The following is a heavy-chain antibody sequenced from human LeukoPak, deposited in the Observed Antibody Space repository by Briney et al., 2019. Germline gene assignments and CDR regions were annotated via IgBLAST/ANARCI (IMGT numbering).Heavy chain of an antibody. D-gene: IGHD4-23*01. CDR3: ARVGVDYSGNLIKYSFDY. CDR1: GVSISSSSYY. Sequence: SETLSLTCTVSGVSISSSSYYWVWLRQPPGKGLEGSVSIYYSGSTYYNPSLKRRVTISVDTYKNQFSLKLSPVIAADTAVYYCARVGVDYSGNLIKYSFDYWGQGTLVTVSS. CDR2: IYYSGST. V-gene: IGHV4-39*07. J-gene: IGHJ4*02.